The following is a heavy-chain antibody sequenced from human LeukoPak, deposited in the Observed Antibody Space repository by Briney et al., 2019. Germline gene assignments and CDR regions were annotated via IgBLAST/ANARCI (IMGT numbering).Heavy chain of an antibody. CDR3: ARGSEQRYYDILTGYYFVRTFDY. Sequence: GGSLRLSCAASGFTFSTYWMSWVRQAPGKGVEWVANIKQGGSEKYYVDSVKGRFTISRDNANNSLYLQMNSLRAEDTAIYYCARGSEQRYYDILTGYYFVRTFDYWGQGTLVTVSS. V-gene: IGHV3-7*05. CDR2: IKQGGSEK. D-gene: IGHD3-9*01. CDR1: GFTFSTYW. J-gene: IGHJ4*02.